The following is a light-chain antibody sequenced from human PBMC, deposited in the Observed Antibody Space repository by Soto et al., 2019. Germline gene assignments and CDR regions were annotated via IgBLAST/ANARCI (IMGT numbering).Light chain of an antibody. J-gene: IGKJ2*01. V-gene: IGKV3-20*01. CDR2: DAS. CDR3: QQYASSPKT. Sequence: DIVLTQSPGNLSLSPGERATLSCRASQSVGNNYLAWYQQKPGQAPRLLIYDASSWATGIPDRFTGSGSGTDFTLTISRLEPEDFAVYYCQQYASSPKTFGQGTKLEIK. CDR1: QSVGNNY.